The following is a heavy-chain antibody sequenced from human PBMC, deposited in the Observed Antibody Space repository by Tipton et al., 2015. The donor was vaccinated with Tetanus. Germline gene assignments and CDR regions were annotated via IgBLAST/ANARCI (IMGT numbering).Heavy chain of an antibody. V-gene: IGHV4-39*01. J-gene: IGHJ6*02. D-gene: IGHD7-27*01. CDR2: VYYSGTT. Sequence: TLSLTCAVSGGSISSPSYYWGWIRQPPGKGLEWIGSVYYSGTTYYNPSLRNRLTVSRDTSNNQFSLNLKSVTAADTAVYYCVTNWGSGNCGLDVWGQGTAVTVSS. CDR1: GGSISSPSYY. CDR3: VTNWGSGNCGLDV.